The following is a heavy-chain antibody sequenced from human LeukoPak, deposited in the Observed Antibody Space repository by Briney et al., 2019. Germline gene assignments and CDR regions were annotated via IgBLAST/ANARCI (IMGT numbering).Heavy chain of an antibody. Sequence: GGSLRLSCAASGFTFSSYAMSWVRQAPGKGLEWVSAISGSGGSTYYADSVKGRFTISRDNSKNTLYLQMNSLRAEDTAVYYCAKDLALSYYYDSSGPRRWGQGTLVTVSS. CDR1: GFTFSSYA. CDR3: AKDLALSYYYDSSGPRR. D-gene: IGHD3-22*01. V-gene: IGHV3-23*01. CDR2: ISGSGGST. J-gene: IGHJ4*02.